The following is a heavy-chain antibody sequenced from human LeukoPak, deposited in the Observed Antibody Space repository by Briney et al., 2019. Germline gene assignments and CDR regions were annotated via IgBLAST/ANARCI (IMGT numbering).Heavy chain of an antibody. CDR3: ARLSNYGSGSSWFDP. V-gene: IGHV3-23*01. J-gene: IGHJ5*02. D-gene: IGHD3-10*01. CDR1: GFTFSSYA. CDR2: ISGSGGST. Sequence: PGGSLRLSCAASGFTFSSYAMSWVRQAPGKGLEWVSAISGSGGSTYYADSVKGRFTISRDNSKNSLYLQMNSLRAEDTAVYYCARLSNYGSGSSWFDPWGQGTLVTVSS.